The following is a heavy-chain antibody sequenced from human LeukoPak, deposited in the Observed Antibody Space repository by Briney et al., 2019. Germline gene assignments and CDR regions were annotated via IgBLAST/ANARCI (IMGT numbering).Heavy chain of an antibody. CDR2: ISSSSSTI. Sequence: GGSLRLSCAASGFTFSSYSMNWVRQAPGKGLEWVSYISSSSSTIYYADSVKGRFTISRDNAKNSLYLQMNSLRAEDTAVYYCARKRTTVVTPYYFDYWGQGTLVTVSS. D-gene: IGHD4-23*01. V-gene: IGHV3-48*01. CDR1: GFTFSSYS. CDR3: ARKRTTVVTPYYFDY. J-gene: IGHJ4*02.